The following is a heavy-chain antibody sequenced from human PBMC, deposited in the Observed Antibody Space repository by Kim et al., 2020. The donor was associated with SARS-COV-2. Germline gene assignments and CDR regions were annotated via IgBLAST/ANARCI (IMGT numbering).Heavy chain of an antibody. D-gene: IGHD3-10*01. Sequence: GESLKISCKASGYKITTYWIGWVRQMPGRGLEWMGSIFPGDSDTRLSPSFEGHVTLSVDKSIKTAFLQWSTLEASDTANYYCVRVIGGSPLEEWGQGTQV. CDR1: GYKITTYW. CDR2: IFPGDSDT. V-gene: IGHV5-51*01. CDR3: VRVIGGSPLEE. J-gene: IGHJ1*01.